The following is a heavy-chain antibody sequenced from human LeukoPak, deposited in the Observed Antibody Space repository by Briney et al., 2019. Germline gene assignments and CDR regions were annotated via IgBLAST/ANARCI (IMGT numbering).Heavy chain of an antibody. V-gene: IGHV1-69*01. CDR2: IIPIFGTA. CDR3: ARDPRHYYGSGRYN. J-gene: IGHJ4*02. Sequence: SVKVSCKASGGTFSSYAISWVRQAPGQGLEWMGGIIPIFGTANYAQKFQGRVTITADESTSTAYMELSSLRSEDTAVYYCARDPRHYYGSGRYNWGQGTLVTVSS. CDR1: GGTFSSYA. D-gene: IGHD3-10*01.